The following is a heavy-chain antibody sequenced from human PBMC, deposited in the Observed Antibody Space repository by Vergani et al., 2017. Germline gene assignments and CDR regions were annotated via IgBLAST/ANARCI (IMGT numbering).Heavy chain of an antibody. CDR2: IYYSGST. CDR3: ARYKSNYYYYGMDV. V-gene: IGHV4-34*01. J-gene: IGHJ6*02. Sequence: QVQLQQWGAGLLKPSETLSLTCAVYGGSFSGYYWSWIRQPPGKGLEWIGSIYYSGSTYYNPSLKSRVTISVDTSKNQFSLKLSSVTAADTAVYYCARYKSNYYYYGMDVWGQGTTVTVSS. D-gene: IGHD1-1*01. CDR1: GGSFSGYY.